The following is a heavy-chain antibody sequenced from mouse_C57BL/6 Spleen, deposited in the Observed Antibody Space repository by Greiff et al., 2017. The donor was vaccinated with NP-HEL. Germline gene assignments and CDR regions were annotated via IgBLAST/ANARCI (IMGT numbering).Heavy chain of an antibody. CDR2: ISGGGGNT. Sequence: EVMLVESGGGLVKPGGSLKLSCAASGFTFSSYTMSWVRQTPEKRLEWVATISGGGGNTYYPDSVKGRFTISRDNAKNTLYLQMSRLRSEDTALYYCARSNWDEGDWYFDVWGTGTTVTVSS. V-gene: IGHV5-9*01. D-gene: IGHD4-1*01. CDR1: GFTFSSYT. J-gene: IGHJ1*03. CDR3: ARSNWDEGDWYFDV.